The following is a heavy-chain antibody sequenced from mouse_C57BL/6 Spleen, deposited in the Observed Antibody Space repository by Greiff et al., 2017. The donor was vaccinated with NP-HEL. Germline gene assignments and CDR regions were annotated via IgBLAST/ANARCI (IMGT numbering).Heavy chain of an antibody. CDR3: TRDRGYVDY. CDR1: GFTFSSYA. V-gene: IGHV5-9-1*02. J-gene: IGHJ2*01. CDR2: ISSGGDYI. D-gene: IGHD3-1*01. Sequence: EVKLVESGAGLVKPGGSLKLSCAASGFTFSSYAMSWVRQTPEKRLEWVAYISSGGDYIYYADTVKGRFTISRDNARNTLYLQMSSLKSEDTAMYYCTRDRGYVDYWGQGTTLTVSS.